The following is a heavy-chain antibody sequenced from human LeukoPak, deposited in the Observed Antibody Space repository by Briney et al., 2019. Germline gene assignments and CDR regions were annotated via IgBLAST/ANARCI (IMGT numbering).Heavy chain of an antibody. J-gene: IGHJ4*02. V-gene: IGHV1-24*01. D-gene: IGHD3-22*01. CDR3: ATGLPNYYDSSGYPDY. CDR2: FDPEDGET. Sequence: GASVKVSGKVSGYTLTELSMHWVRQAPGKGLEWMGGFDPEDGETIYAQKFQGRVTMTEDTSTDTAYMELSSLRSEDTAVYYCATGLPNYYDSSGYPDYWGQGTLVTVSS. CDR1: GYTLTELS.